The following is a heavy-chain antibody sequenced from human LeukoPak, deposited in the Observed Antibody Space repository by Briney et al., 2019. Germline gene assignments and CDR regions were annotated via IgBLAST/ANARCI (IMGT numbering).Heavy chain of an antibody. Sequence: GGSLRLSCAASGFIFSSYWMTWVRQAPGKGLEWVANIKQDGSEKYYVDSVKGRFTISRDNAKNSLYLQMNSLRAEDTAVYYCARSFSPFYGMDVWGQGTTVTVSS. D-gene: IGHD3-10*01. CDR3: ARSFSPFYGMDV. CDR1: GFIFSSYW. CDR2: IKQDGSEK. J-gene: IGHJ6*02. V-gene: IGHV3-7*01.